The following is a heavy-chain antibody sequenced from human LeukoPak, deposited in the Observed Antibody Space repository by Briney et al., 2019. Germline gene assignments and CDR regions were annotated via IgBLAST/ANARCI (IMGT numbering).Heavy chain of an antibody. CDR3: ARDRRPIVTVGYYYYYYMDV. CDR2: ISAYNGNT. Sequence: GASVKVSCKASGYTFTSYGISWVRQAPGQGLEWMGWISAYNGNTNYAQKLQGRVTMTTDTSTSTAYMELRSLRSDDTAVYYCARDRRPIVTVGYYYYYYMDVWGKGTTVTVSS. CDR1: GYTFTSYG. D-gene: IGHD4-11*01. J-gene: IGHJ6*03. V-gene: IGHV1-18*01.